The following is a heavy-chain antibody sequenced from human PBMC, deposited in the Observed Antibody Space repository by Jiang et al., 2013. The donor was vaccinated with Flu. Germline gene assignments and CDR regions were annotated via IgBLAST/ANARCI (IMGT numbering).Heavy chain of an antibody. CDR3: ARHSDSGYDWGY. CDR1: GYQLYQLL. J-gene: IGHJ4*02. CDR2: IYPGDSDT. D-gene: IGHD5-12*01. V-gene: IGHV5-51*01. Sequence: PGESLKISCKGSGYQLYQLLDRLGAPDARESLEWMGIIYPGDSDTRYSPSFQGQVTISADESISTAYLQWSSLKASDTAMYYCARHSDSGYDWGYWGQGTLVTVSS.